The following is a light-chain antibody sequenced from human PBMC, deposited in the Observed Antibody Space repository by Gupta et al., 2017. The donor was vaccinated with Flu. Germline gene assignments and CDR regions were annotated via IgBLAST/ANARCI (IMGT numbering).Light chain of an antibody. Sequence: QSAPPHPPSVSGSPGQSVTISCTGSSNDVGGSNRVSWYQQRPGKAPKLILYDVTERPSGVPDRFSGSKSGNTASLTISGLQADDEADYYCTSHAGRVTWVFGTGTTVTVL. CDR2: DVT. CDR1: SNDVGGSNR. CDR3: TSHAGRVTWV. J-gene: IGLJ1*01. V-gene: IGLV2-11*01.